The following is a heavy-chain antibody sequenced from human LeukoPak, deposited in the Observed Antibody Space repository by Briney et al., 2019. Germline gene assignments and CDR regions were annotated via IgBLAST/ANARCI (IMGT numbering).Heavy chain of an antibody. D-gene: IGHD3-10*01. CDR3: GRALLGGSDIYTPFSY. J-gene: IGHJ4*02. Sequence: ASVKVSCKASGYTFNIYGIIWVRQAPGQGLEWVGWIGTYNGNTNYAPDIQDRVTMTTDTSTSTAYMELRSLRSDDTAVYYCGRALLGGSDIYTPFSYWGQGTLVTVSS. CDR2: IGTYNGNT. V-gene: IGHV1-18*01. CDR1: GYTFNIYG.